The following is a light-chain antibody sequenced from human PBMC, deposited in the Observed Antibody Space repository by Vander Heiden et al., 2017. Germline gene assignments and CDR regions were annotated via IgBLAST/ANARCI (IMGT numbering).Light chain of an antibody. J-gene: IGKJ2*01. Sequence: ITCRASQSISSWLAWYQQKPGKAPKLLIYKASSLESGVPSRFSGSGSGTEFTLTISSLQPDDFATYYCQQYNSYASTFGQGTKLEIK. CDR2: KAS. CDR1: QSISSW. V-gene: IGKV1-5*03. CDR3: QQYNSYAST.